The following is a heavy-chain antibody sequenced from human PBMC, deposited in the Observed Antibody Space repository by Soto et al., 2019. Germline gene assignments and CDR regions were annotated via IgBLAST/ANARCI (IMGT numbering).Heavy chain of an antibody. CDR2: TKNRATRYIT. CDR1: GFTVTDHY. J-gene: IGHJ6*02. Sequence: EMQLVESGGGLVQPGGSLRLSCAASGFTVTDHYMDCVRQAPGKGLEWVGRTKNRATRYITDYAASVEGRFAYSRDDSRKSVSLQMHNLNTEDTAVNCCPIIDTAYARMNVWGQGTTVSVSS. V-gene: IGHV3-72*01. CDR3: PIIDTAYARMNV. D-gene: IGHD2-21*02.